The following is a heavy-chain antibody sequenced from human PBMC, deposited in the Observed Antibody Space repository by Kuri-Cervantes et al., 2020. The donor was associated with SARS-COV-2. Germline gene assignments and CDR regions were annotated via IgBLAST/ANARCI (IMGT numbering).Heavy chain of an antibody. Sequence: SETLSLTCTVSGGSISTYYWSWIRQPPGKGLEWIGYIYYSGSTTYNPSLKSRVTISVDTSKNQFSLELDSVTAADTAVYYCARESNYSHYYGTEVWGQGATVTASS. V-gene: IGHV4-59*01. CDR3: ARESNYSHYYGTEV. J-gene: IGHJ6*02. CDR1: GGSISTYY. CDR2: IYYSGST.